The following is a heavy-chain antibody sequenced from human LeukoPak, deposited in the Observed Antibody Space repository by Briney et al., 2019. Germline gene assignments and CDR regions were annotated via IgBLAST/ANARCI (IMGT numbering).Heavy chain of an antibody. Sequence: PSETLSLTCAVYGGSFSGYYWSWIRQHPGKGLEWIGYIYYSGSTYYNPSLKSRVTISVDTSKNQFSLKLSSVTAADTAMYYCARGGMTYYFDYWGQGTLVAVSS. CDR2: IYYSGST. J-gene: IGHJ4*02. CDR1: GGSFSGYY. D-gene: IGHD1-1*01. CDR3: ARGGMTYYFDY. V-gene: IGHV4-31*11.